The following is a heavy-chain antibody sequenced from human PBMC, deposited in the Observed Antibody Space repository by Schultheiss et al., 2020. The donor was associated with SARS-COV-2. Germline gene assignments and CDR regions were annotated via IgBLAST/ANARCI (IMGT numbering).Heavy chain of an antibody. CDR2: IYTSGST. J-gene: IGHJ4*02. V-gene: IGHV4-4*07. Sequence: SETLSLTCTVSGGSISSYYWSWIRQPAGKGLEWIGRIYTSGSTNYNPSLKSRVTMSVDTSKNQFSLQLNSVTPEDTAVYYCARERAVGQPLYYFDYWGQGTLVTVSS. CDR1: GGSISSYY. D-gene: IGHD3-10*01. CDR3: ARERAVGQPLYYFDY.